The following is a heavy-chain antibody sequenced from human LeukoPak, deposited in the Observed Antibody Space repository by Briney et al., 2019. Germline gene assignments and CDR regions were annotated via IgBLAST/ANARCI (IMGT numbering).Heavy chain of an antibody. CDR3: AKDGLVGYRFDY. D-gene: IGHD2-8*02. CDR2: ISGSGSST. V-gene: IGHV3-23*01. Sequence: GALRLSCAASGFTFSSYAMGWVRQAPGKGLERVSAISGSGSSTYYADSVRGRFTISRDNSKNTLYLQMNSLRAEDTAVYYCAKDGLVGYRFDYWGQGTLVTVSS. CDR1: GFTFSSYA. J-gene: IGHJ4*02.